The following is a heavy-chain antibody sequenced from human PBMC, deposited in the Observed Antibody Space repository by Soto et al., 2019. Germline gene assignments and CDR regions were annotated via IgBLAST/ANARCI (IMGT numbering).Heavy chain of an antibody. V-gene: IGHV3-23*01. J-gene: IGHJ4*02. CDR1: GFTFSNYA. D-gene: IGHD3-10*01. CDR3: AKERLARGIDY. CDR2: ISSSCSNT. Sequence: EVQLLDSGGGLVQPGGSLRLSCAASGFTFSNYAMSWVRQAPGKGLDWVATISSSCSNTYYADSVKGRFSISRDNSKNTVYLEMKNLRAEDTAVYYCAKERLARGIDYWGQGTLVTVSS.